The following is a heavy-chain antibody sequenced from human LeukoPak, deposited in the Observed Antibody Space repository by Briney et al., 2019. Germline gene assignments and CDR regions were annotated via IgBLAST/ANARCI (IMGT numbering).Heavy chain of an antibody. CDR1: GYTFTSYY. CDR3: ASNRYYYGSGSHYYMDV. CDR2: INPSGGST. J-gene: IGHJ6*03. D-gene: IGHD3-10*01. Sequence: ASVKVSCKASGYTFTSYYMHWVRQAPGQGLEWMGIINPSGGSTSYAQKFQGRVTMTRDMSTSTVYMELSSLRSEDTAVYYCASNRYYYGSGSHYYMDVWGKGTTVTVSS. V-gene: IGHV1-46*01.